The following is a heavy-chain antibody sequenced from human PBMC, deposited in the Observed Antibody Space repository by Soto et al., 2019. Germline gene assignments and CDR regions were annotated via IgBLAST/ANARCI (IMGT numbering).Heavy chain of an antibody. J-gene: IGHJ3*01. Sequence: QLQLQESGPGLVKPSETLSLTCTVSGGSISSSSYYWGWIRQPPGKGLEWIGSIYYSGSNYYNPSLKSRVNIAVDTSKNQFSLKRSSVTAADTAVYYCARHLKTPPKRIVATIWAFDLWGQGTMVSVSS. V-gene: IGHV4-39*01. CDR1: GGSISSSSYY. CDR3: ARHLKTPPKRIVATIWAFDL. D-gene: IGHD5-12*01. CDR2: IYYSGSN.